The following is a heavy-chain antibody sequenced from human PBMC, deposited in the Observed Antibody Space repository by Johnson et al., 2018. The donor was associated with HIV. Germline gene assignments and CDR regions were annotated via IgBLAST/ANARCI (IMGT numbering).Heavy chain of an antibody. J-gene: IGHJ3*02. D-gene: IGHD1-26*01. V-gene: IGHV3-13*01. CDR2: IGTAGDT. Sequence: EVQLVESGGGLVQPGGSLRLSCAASGFTFSSYDMHWVRQATGKGLEWVSAIGTAGDTYYPGSVKGRFTISRENAKNSLYLQINSLRAGDTAVYYCARTLSGSYRGWAFDIWGQGTMVTVSS. CDR3: ARTLSGSYRGWAFDI. CDR1: GFTFSSYD.